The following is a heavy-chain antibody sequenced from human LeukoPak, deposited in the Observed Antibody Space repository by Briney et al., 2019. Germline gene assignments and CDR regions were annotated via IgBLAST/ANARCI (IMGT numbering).Heavy chain of an antibody. Sequence: GGSLRLSCAASGFTISSYWMHWVRQAPGKGLEWVAAIWYDGSNNYYADSVKGRFTISRDNSKNTLYLQMNSLRAEGTAVYYCARGSGSNHAYFDYWGQGSLVTVSS. CDR1: GFTISSYW. V-gene: IGHV3-33*08. CDR2: IWYDGSNN. CDR3: ARGSGSNHAYFDY. J-gene: IGHJ4*02. D-gene: IGHD5-24*01.